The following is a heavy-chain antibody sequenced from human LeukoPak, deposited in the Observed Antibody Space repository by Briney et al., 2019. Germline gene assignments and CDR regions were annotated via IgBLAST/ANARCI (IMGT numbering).Heavy chain of an antibody. CDR1: GFTFSSYG. CDR2: ISYDGSNK. J-gene: IGHJ5*02. CDR3: AKVSFYPT. Sequence: GGSLRLSCAASGFTFSSYGMHWVRQAPGKGLEWVAVISYDGSNKYYADSVKGRFTISRDNSKNTLYLQMNSLRAEDTAVYYCAKVSFYPTWGQGTLVIVSS. V-gene: IGHV3-30*18. D-gene: IGHD2/OR15-2a*01.